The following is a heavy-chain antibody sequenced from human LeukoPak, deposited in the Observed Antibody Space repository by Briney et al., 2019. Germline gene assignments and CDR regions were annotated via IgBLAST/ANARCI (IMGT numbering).Heavy chain of an antibody. CDR1: GGTFSSYA. CDR2: IIPIFGTA. J-gene: IGHJ3*02. CDR3: ARGAQDCSSTSCLDDAFDI. V-gene: IGHV1-69*13. D-gene: IGHD2-2*01. Sequence: ASVKVSCKASGGTFSSYAISWVRQAPGQGPEWMGGIIPIFGTANYAQKFQGRVTITADESTSTAYMELSSLRSEDTAVYYCARGAQDCSSTSCLDDAFDIWGQGTMVTVSS.